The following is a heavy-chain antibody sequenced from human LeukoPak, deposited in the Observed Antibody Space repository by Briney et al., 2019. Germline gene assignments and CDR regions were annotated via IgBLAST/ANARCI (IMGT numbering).Heavy chain of an antibody. CDR2: IYQSGST. D-gene: IGHD1-1*01. V-gene: IGHV4-59*01. Sequence: SETLSLTCTVSGGSISTYYWSWIRQPPGKGLEWIGYIYQSGSTNFNPSLNGRVSISRDTSKNLFSLRLRSVTAADTAVYFCARGRVSSSTWYSTYYYYFYMDVWGKGTTVTVSS. J-gene: IGHJ6*03. CDR1: GGSISTYY. CDR3: ARGRVSSSTWYSTYYYYFYMDV.